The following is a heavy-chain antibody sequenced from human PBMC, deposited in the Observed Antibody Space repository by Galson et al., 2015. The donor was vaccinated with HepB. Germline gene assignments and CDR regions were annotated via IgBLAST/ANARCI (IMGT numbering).Heavy chain of an antibody. D-gene: IGHD2-2*02. J-gene: IGHJ4*02. CDR1: GFTFGDYA. CDR2: IRSKAYGGTT. V-gene: IGHV3-49*04. Sequence: SLRLSCAASGFTFGDYAMSWVRQAPGKGLEWVGFIRSKAYGGTTEYAASVKGRFTISRDDSKSIAYLQMNSLKTEDTAVYYCTRSLSVEVPAAISHDLFDYWGQGTLVTVSS. CDR3: TRSLSVEVPAAISHDLFDY.